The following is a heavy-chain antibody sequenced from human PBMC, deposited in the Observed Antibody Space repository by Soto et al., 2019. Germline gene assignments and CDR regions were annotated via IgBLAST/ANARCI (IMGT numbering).Heavy chain of an antibody. Sequence: PSETLSLTCTVSGGSISSSSYYWGWIRQPPGKGLEWIGSIYYSGSTYYNPSLKSRVTISVDTSKNQFSLKLSSVTAADTAVYYCARIGGYSYGIKPYYYYYYYMDVWGKGTTVTVSS. CDR2: IYYSGST. J-gene: IGHJ6*03. CDR1: GGSISSSSYY. CDR3: ARIGGYSYGIKPYYYYYYYMDV. V-gene: IGHV4-39*01. D-gene: IGHD5-18*01.